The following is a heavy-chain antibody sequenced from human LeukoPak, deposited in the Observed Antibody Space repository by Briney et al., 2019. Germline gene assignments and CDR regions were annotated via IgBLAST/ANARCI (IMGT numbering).Heavy chain of an antibody. CDR2: IYYSGST. D-gene: IGHD5-12*01. V-gene: IGHV4-59*08. CDR1: GGSISSYY. CDR3: ARLAVATSDAFDI. J-gene: IGHJ3*02. Sequence: SETLSVTCTVSGGSISSYYWSWIRQPPGKGLEWIGYIYYSGSTNYNPSLKSRVTISVDTSKNQFSLKLSSVTAADTAVYYCARLAVATSDAFDIWGQGTMVTVSS.